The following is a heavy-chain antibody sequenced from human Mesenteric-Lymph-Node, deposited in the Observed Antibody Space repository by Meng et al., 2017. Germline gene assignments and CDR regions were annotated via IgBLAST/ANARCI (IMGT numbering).Heavy chain of an antibody. J-gene: IGHJ6*02. CDR1: GFTFGDYA. V-gene: IGHV3-49*03. CDR2: IRSKAYGGTT. Sequence: GESLKISCTASGFTFGDYAMSWFRQAPGKGLEWVGFIRSKAYGGTTEYAASVKGRFTISRDDSKSISYLQMNSLKTEDTAVYYCTRAFTVGRPYGSGSYYNPALSDVWGQGTTVTVSS. D-gene: IGHD3-10*01. CDR3: TRAFTVGRPYGSGSYYNPALSDV.